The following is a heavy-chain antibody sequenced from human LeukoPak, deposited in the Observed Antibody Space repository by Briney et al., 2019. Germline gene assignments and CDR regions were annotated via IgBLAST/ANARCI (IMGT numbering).Heavy chain of an antibody. D-gene: IGHD3-3*01. CDR2: IRYDGSNK. CDR3: AKSGSTIFGVVIAHYYMDV. Sequence: GGSLSLSCAASGFTFSSYGMHWVRQAPGKGLEWVAFIRYDGSNKYYADSVKGRFTISRDNSKNTLYLQMNSLRAEDTAVYYCAKSGSTIFGVVIAHYYMDVWGKGTTVTVSS. V-gene: IGHV3-30*02. J-gene: IGHJ6*03. CDR1: GFTFSSYG.